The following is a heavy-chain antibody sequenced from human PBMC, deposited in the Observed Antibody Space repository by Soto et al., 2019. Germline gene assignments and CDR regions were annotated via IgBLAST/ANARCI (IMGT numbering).Heavy chain of an antibody. CDR2: ISSSGSTI. V-gene: IGHV3-48*03. D-gene: IGHD3-3*01. J-gene: IGHJ4*02. CDR3: ARGAGYDFRSGYYLAGIFDY. CDR1: GFTFSSYE. Sequence: GGSRRRSWAASGFTFSSYEMNLVRQAPGKGLEWVSYISSSGSTIYYADSVKGRFTISRDNAKNSLYLQMNSLRAEDTAVYYCARGAGYDFRSGYYLAGIFDYWGQGTLVTVSS.